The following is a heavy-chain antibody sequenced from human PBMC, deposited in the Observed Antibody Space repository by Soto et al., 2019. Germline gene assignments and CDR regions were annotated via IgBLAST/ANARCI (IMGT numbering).Heavy chain of an antibody. Sequence: QVQLVQYGPEVKKPGASVKVSCKASGYTFISYGISWVRQAPGQGLEWMGRISAFNGNTNYAQKVQGRVTMTTDTFTSTAYMELRSLRSDDTAVYFCAREDTAVALDYWGQGTLVSVSS. CDR3: AREDTAVALDY. V-gene: IGHV1-18*01. CDR1: GYTFISYG. J-gene: IGHJ4*02. D-gene: IGHD5-18*01. CDR2: ISAFNGNT.